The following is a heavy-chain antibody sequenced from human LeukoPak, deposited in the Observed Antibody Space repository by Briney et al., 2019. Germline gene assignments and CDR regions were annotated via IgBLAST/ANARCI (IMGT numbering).Heavy chain of an antibody. CDR1: GGTFSSYA. CDR3: ARGVYYYNSSGHARFDI. J-gene: IGHJ3*02. V-gene: IGHV1-69*05. D-gene: IGHD3-22*01. CDR2: IIPIFGTA. Sequence: SVKVSCKASGGTFSSYAISWVRQAPGQGLEWMGGIIPIFGTANYAQKFQGRVTITTDESTSTAYMELSSLRSEDSAVYYCARGVYYYNSSGHARFDIWGQGTMVTVSS.